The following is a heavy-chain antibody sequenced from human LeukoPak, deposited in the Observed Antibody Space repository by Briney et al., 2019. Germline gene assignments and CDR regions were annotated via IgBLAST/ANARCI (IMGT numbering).Heavy chain of an antibody. CDR2: IKQDGSEK. CDR1: GFTFSSYW. Sequence: GGSLRLSCAASGFTFSSYWMSWVRQAPGKGLEWVANIKQDGSEKYYVDSVKGRFTISRDNAKNTLYLQMNSLRAEDTAVYYCARWPSYLQVGADYWGQGTLVTVSS. J-gene: IGHJ4*02. V-gene: IGHV3-7*01. D-gene: IGHD1-26*01. CDR3: ARWPSYLQVGADY.